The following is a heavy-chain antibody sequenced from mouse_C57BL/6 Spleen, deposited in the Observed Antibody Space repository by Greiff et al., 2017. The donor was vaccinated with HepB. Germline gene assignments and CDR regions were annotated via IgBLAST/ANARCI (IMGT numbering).Heavy chain of an antibody. V-gene: IGHV1-54*01. CDR3: ARETGYAMDY. CDR2: INPGSGGT. J-gene: IGHJ4*01. Sequence: QVQLQQSGAELVRPGTSVKVSCKASGYAFTNYLIEWVKQRPGQGLEWIGVINPGSGGTNYNEKFKGKATLTADKSSSTAYMQLSSLTSEDSAVYFGARETGYAMDYWGQGTSVTVSS. CDR1: GYAFTNYL. D-gene: IGHD4-1*01.